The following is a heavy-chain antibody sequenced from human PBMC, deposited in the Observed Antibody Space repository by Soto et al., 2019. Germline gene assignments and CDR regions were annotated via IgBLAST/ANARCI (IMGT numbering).Heavy chain of an antibody. CDR2: IYYSGIS. D-gene: IGHD5-18*01. J-gene: IGHJ6*02. Sequence: SETLSLTCTVSGGSTSSGGFYWSWIRQHPGKGLEWIGYIYYSGISYYNPSLKSRVSISLDTSRNQFSMTLNSVTVADTAVYYCARNGYTYGMDVWGQGATVTVSS. CDR1: GGSTSSGGFY. V-gene: IGHV4-31*03. CDR3: ARNGYTYGMDV.